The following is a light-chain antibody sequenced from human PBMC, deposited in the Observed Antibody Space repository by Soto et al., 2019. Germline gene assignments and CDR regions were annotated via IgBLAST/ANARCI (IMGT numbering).Light chain of an antibody. CDR2: GIS. CDR3: QKYNTAPLT. CDR1: QSFSTY. V-gene: IGKV1-27*01. Sequence: QMTQSPSSLSGSVGDRVTIICRASQSFSTYLAWYQQKPGKVPKLLISGISTLESGVPSRFSGSGYGTEFTLTISNLPPEDVETYYCQKYNTAPLTFGGGTKVDIK. J-gene: IGKJ4*01.